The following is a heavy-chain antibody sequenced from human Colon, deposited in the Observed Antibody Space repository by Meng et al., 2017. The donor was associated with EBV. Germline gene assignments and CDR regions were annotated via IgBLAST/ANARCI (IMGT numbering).Heavy chain of an antibody. J-gene: IGHJ4*02. CDR2: IYYTGST. CDR1: GDSFSGSGDY. Sequence: QLQRQESGPGLVRPSETLSLPCSVSGDSFSGSGDYWGWVRQPPGKGLEWIGNIYYTGSTYYNPSLKSRVTISVDTSKNQFSPKVTSMTAADTAVYYCARDGPLLWGPGTLVTVSS. CDR3: ARDGPLL. V-gene: IGHV4-39*07.